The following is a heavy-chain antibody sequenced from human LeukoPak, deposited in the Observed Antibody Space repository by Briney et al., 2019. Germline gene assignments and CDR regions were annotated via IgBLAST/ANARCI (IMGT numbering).Heavy chain of an antibody. D-gene: IGHD6-19*01. V-gene: IGHV4-61*10. CDR1: GGSISSGSYY. CDR3: ARDRRAVASGGYYYYYMDV. CDR2: VYTTGRS. Sequence: SETLSLTCTVSGGSISSGSYYWSWIRQPAGKGLEWIGIVYTTGRSIYNRSLRSRSTISVDKSQNQLSLKLSSVTAADTAVYYCARDRRAVASGGYYYYYMDVWGKGTTVTISS. J-gene: IGHJ6*03.